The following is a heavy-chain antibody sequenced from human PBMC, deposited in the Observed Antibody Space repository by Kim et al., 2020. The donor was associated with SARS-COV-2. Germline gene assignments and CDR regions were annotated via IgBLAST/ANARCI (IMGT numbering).Heavy chain of an antibody. D-gene: IGHD2-8*01. Sequence: YAQKCAGRVTMTEDTSTDPTYIELSSLRSEDTAVYYCATDLSVSYYGMDVWGQGTTVTVSS. CDR3: ATDLSVSYYGMDV. J-gene: IGHJ6*02. V-gene: IGHV1-24*01.